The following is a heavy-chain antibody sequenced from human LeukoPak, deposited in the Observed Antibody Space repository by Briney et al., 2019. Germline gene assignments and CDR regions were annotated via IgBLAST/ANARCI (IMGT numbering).Heavy chain of an antibody. CDR3: ARGRGRNPSGYYYYMDV. Sequence: GGSLRLSCAASGFIFSSYGMSWVRQAPEKGLEWVSSVTISGDNTYYAESVKGRFTISRDNSKGTLYLLMSSLRADDTAVYYCARGRGRNPSGYYYYMDVWGKGTTVTISS. V-gene: IGHV3-23*01. D-gene: IGHD3-16*01. CDR1: GFIFSSYG. CDR2: VTISGDNT. J-gene: IGHJ6*04.